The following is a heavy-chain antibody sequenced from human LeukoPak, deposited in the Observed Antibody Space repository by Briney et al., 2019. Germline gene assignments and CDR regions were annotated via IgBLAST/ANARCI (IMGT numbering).Heavy chain of an antibody. CDR2: IYHSGST. V-gene: IGHV4-38-2*02. D-gene: IGHD6-19*01. CDR3: ARDLWLAFDY. CDR1: GYSISSGYY. J-gene: IGHJ4*02. Sequence: SETLSLTCTVSGYSISSGYYWGWIRQPPGKGLEWIGSIYHSGSTYYNPSLKSRVTISVDTSKNQFSLKLSSVTAADTAVYYCARDLWLAFDYWGQGTLVTVSS.